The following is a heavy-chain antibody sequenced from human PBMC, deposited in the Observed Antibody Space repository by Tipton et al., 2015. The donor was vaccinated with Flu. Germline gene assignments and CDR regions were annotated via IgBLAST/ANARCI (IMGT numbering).Heavy chain of an antibody. V-gene: IGHV4-4*07. CDR3: ARRDFSNYVSDPKNWFDR. CDR2: IYTSGRT. J-gene: IGHJ5*02. Sequence: TLSLTCTVSGGSIGSYYWNWIRQPAGKGLEWIGRIYTSGRTDYNPSLKSRITISVDTSKNQFYLEMRSVTAADMAVYYCARRDFSNYVSDPKNWFDRWGQGTLVTVSS. CDR1: GGSIGSYY. D-gene: IGHD4-11*01.